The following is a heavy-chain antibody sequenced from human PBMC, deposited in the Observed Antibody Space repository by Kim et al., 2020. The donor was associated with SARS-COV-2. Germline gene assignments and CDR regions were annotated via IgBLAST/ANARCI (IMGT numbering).Heavy chain of an antibody. D-gene: IGHD6-13*01. J-gene: IGHJ6*02. V-gene: IGHV3-30*01. CDR3: ARGHAGYSSSWNYGMDV. Sequence: VKGRFTISRDNSKNTLYLQMNSLRAEDTAVYYCARGHAGYSSSWNYGMDVWGQGTTVTVSS.